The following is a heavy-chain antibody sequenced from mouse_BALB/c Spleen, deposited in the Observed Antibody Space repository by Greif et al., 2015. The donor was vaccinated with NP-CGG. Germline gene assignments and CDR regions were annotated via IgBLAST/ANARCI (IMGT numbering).Heavy chain of an antibody. V-gene: IGHV1-4*01. CDR3: ARCYRYYFDY. CDR1: GYTFTSYT. CDR2: INPSSGYT. J-gene: IGHJ2*01. Sequence: VKLMESGAELARPGASVKMSCKASGYTFTSYTMHWVKQRPGQGLEWIGYINPSSGYTNYNQKFKDKATLTADKSSSTAYMQLSSLTSEDSAVYYCARCYRYYFDYWGQGTTLTVSS. D-gene: IGHD2-14*01.